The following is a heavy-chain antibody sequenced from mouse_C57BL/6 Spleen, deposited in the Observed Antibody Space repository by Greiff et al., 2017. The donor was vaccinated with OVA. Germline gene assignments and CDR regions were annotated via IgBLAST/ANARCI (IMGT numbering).Heavy chain of an antibody. CDR3: AREGGGSYAMDY. V-gene: IGHV5-4*01. Sequence: EVKLMESGGGLVKPGGSLKLSCAASGFTFSSYAMSWVRQTPEKRLEWVATISDGGSYTYYPDNVKGRFTISRDNAKNNLYLQMSHLKSEDTAMYYCAREGGGSYAMDYWGQGTSVTVSS. CDR1: GFTFSSYA. D-gene: IGHD1-1*01. CDR2: ISDGGSYT. J-gene: IGHJ4*01.